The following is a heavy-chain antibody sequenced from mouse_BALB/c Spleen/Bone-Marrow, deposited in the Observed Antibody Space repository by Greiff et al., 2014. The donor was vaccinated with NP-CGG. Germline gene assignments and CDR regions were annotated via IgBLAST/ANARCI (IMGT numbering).Heavy chain of an antibody. D-gene: IGHD2-2*01. CDR3: ARQRGYAYAMDY. Sequence: EVNVVESGGGLVKPGGSLKLSCAASGFAFSGYDMSWVRQTPEKRLEWVAYISSGGINTYYPDSVKGRFTISRDNAKNTLYLQVNSLKSEDTAMYYCARQRGYAYAMDYWGQGTSVTVSS. V-gene: IGHV5-12-1*01. CDR1: GFAFSGYD. CDR2: ISSGGINT. J-gene: IGHJ4*01.